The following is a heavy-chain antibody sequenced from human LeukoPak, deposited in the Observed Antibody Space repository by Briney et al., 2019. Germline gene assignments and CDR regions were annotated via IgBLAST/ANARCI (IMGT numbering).Heavy chain of an antibody. V-gene: IGHV3-23*01. D-gene: IGHD2-2*01. CDR1: GFTFCSYA. Sequence: GGSLRLSCAASGFTFCSYAMSWVRQAPGKGLEWVSSFSGSGGSTYYADSVKGRFTISRDNSKNTLYLQMNSLTDEDTAIYYCGKPPSPGGFDYWGQGTLVTVSS. CDR3: GKPPSPGGFDY. J-gene: IGHJ4*02. CDR2: FSGSGGST.